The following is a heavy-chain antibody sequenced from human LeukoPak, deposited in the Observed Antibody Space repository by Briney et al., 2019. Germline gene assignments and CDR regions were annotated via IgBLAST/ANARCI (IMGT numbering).Heavy chain of an antibody. CDR1: RDTFTTYY. CDR2: INPSGDST. J-gene: IGHJ4*02. D-gene: IGHD1-1*01. CDR3: ARVEPTTGGYDS. V-gene: IGHV1-46*01. Sequence: ASVKVSCKAPRDTFTTYYMHWVRQAPGQGLEWMGVINPSGDSTSYARQFQGRVTVTKDTSTSTVYMDLNSLRSEDTAVYYCARVEPTTGGYDSWGQGTLVTVSS.